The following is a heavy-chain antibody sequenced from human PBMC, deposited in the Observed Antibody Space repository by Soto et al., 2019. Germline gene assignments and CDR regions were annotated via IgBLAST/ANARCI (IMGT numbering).Heavy chain of an antibody. CDR2: IYYSGST. Sequence: QLQLQESGPGLVKPSETLSLTCTVSGGSISSSSYYWGWIRQPQGKGLEWIGSIYYSGSTYYNPSLKSRVTISVVTSTNQFSLKLSSVTAADTAVYYCARHIGGYHGDYFAYWGQGTLVTVSS. CDR3: ARHIGGYHGDYFAY. V-gene: IGHV4-39*01. J-gene: IGHJ4*02. CDR1: GGSISSSSYY. D-gene: IGHD3-10*01.